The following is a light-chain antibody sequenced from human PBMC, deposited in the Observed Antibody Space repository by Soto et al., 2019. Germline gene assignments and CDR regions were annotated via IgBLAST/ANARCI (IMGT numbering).Light chain of an antibody. V-gene: IGKV3-11*01. Sequence: ETVLTQSPGTLSFSPLEIATLSCRASQSVGGSLAWYQQKPGQPPRLLIYDTSNRATGIPARFSGSRSGTDFTLTISSLEPEDFGVYFCHQRNKFGQGTRLEIK. CDR3: HQRNK. J-gene: IGKJ5*01. CDR1: QSVGGS. CDR2: DTS.